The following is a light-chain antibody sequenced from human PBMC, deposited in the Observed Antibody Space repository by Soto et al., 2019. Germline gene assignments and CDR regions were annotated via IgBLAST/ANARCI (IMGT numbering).Light chain of an antibody. CDR2: DAS. CDR3: QQYNSYPIT. V-gene: IGKV1-5*01. J-gene: IGKJ3*01. CDR1: QSISSW. Sequence: DIQMTQSPSTLSASVGDRVTITCRASQSISSWLAWYQQKPGKAPKLLIYDASSLESGVPSRFSGSGSGTEFTLTISSLQHDDFATYYCQQYNSYPITFGPGTKVDIK.